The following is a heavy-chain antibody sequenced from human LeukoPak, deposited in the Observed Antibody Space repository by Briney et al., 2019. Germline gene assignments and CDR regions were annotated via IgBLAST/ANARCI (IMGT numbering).Heavy chain of an antibody. J-gene: IGHJ4*02. Sequence: PGGSLRLSCAASGFTFSSYGMHWVRQAPGKGLEWVAVIWYDGSNKYYADSVKGRFTISRDNSKNTLYLQMNSLRAEDTAVYYCARDMRLSYYDSSGYPNWVFDYWGQGTLVTVSS. CDR1: GFTFSSYG. CDR3: ARDMRLSYYDSSGYPNWVFDY. V-gene: IGHV3-33*01. D-gene: IGHD3-22*01. CDR2: IWYDGSNK.